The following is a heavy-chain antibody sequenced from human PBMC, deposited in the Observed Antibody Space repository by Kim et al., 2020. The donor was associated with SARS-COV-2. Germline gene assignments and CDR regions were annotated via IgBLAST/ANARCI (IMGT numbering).Heavy chain of an antibody. D-gene: IGHD3-22*01. CDR1: GGSFSDYY. Sequence: SETLSLTCAVYGGSFSDYYWTWIRQPPGKGLEWIGEINHSGYTSYNTSLKSRVTISVDTSKNQFSLKLSSVTAADTAVYYCAGGVRTFSMIVVVITAQTYYFDSWSQGTLVTVSS. CDR2: INHSGYT. V-gene: IGHV4-34*01. CDR3: AGGVRTFSMIVVVITAQTYYFDS. J-gene: IGHJ4*02.